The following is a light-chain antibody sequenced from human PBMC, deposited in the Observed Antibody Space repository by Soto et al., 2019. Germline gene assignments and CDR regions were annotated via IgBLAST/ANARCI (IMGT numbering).Light chain of an antibody. CDR2: EVS. CDR3: SSYAGSNIV. CDR1: SSDVGGYNY. J-gene: IGLJ2*01. Sequence: QSVLTQPPSASGSPGQSVTISCTGTSSDVGGYNYVSWYQQHAGKASKLMIYEVSKRPSGVPDRFSGSKSANTASLTVSGLQAEDEADYYCSSYAGSNIVFGGGTKLTVL. V-gene: IGLV2-8*01.